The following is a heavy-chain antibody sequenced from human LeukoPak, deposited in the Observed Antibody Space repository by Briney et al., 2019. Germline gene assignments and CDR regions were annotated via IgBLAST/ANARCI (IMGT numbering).Heavy chain of an antibody. V-gene: IGHV3-23*01. CDR3: AKSGSPISSSSSYLWFDP. CDR1: GFTFTSFA. Sequence: PGGSLRLSCAASGFTFTSFAMSWVRQAPGKGLEWVSSIGVTAGGTYYADSVMGRFTISRDISKNTLYLQMNSLRADDTAVYFCAKSGSPISSSSSYLWFDPWGQGTLVTVSS. CDR2: IGVTAGGT. D-gene: IGHD6-13*01. J-gene: IGHJ5*02.